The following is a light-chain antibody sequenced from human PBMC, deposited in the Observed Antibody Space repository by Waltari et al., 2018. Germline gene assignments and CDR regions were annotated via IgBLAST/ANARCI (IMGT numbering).Light chain of an antibody. V-gene: IGKV1-33*01. CDR1: EDIGRY. Sequence: IQMTQSPSSLSASVGDRIIITCRASEDIGRYLNWYQQKGGEAPKLLIYDASNLEVGVPSRFSGRGSGTEFTFTITSLQAEDFGTYYCQQYANILPGATFGQGTRL. J-gene: IGKJ5*01. CDR2: DAS. CDR3: QQYANILPGAT.